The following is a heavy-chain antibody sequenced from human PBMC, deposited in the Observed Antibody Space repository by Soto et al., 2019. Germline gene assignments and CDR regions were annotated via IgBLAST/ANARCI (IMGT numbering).Heavy chain of an antibody. CDR2: ISAYNGNT. CDR3: ATPGRGSHRRSRNYYYYGMDV. Sequence: QVQLVQSGAEVKKPGASVKVSCKASGYTFTSYGISWVRQAPGQGLEWMGWISAYNGNTNYAQKLQGRVTMTTDTSTSTAYMELRSLRSDDTAVYYCATPGRGSHRRSRNYYYYGMDVWGQGTTVTVSS. V-gene: IGHV1-18*04. D-gene: IGHD3-16*02. CDR1: GYTFTSYG. J-gene: IGHJ6*02.